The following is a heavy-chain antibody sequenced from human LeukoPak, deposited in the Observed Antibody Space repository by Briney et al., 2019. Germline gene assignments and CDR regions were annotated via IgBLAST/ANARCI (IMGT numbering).Heavy chain of an antibody. CDR3: ARGHVVVVAAPYYYYYMDV. J-gene: IGHJ6*03. CDR1: GYTFTSYD. V-gene: IGHV1-8*03. Sequence: ASVEVSCKASGYTFTSYDINWVRQATGQGLEWMGWMNPNSGNTGYAQKFQGRVTITRNTSISTAYMELSSLRSEDTAVYYCARGHVVVVAAPYYYYYMDVWGKGTTVTVSS. CDR2: MNPNSGNT. D-gene: IGHD2-15*01.